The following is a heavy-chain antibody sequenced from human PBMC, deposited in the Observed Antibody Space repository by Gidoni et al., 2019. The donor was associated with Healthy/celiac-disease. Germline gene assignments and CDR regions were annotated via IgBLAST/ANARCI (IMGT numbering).Heavy chain of an antibody. CDR2: IYDSGST. CDR3: AREVVVAASATSENKYYYYGMDV. CDR1: VSSLHHGGSH. Sequence: HVHLHDSLPRLFNPSPPLSLTSTFFVSSLHHGGSHFILICQHPGKGLEWIGYIYDSGSTYYNTSLKSRVTIAVDTSKKQFSLKLSSVTAADTAVDYWAREVVVAASATSENKYYYYGMDVWGQGTTVTVSS. D-gene: IGHD2-15*01. V-gene: IGHV4-31*03. J-gene: IGHJ6*02.